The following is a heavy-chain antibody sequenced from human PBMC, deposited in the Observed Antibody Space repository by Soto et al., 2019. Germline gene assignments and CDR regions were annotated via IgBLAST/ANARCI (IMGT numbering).Heavy chain of an antibody. CDR3: ARRHATAPVAVAGRDYYFGL. J-gene: IGHJ4*01. V-gene: IGHV1-69*01. CDR2: IIPDFGTT. CDR1: GGTFRSYT. D-gene: IGHD6-19*01. Sequence: QVQLVQSGAEVTRPGSSLKVSCKASGGTFRSYTVSWLRQIPGQGLEWMGGIIPDFGTTNYAQRFQDRGPITADESSNTAFMVLTTLTSEDTAVDYCARRHATAPVAVAGRDYYFGLWGRGTLVTVSS.